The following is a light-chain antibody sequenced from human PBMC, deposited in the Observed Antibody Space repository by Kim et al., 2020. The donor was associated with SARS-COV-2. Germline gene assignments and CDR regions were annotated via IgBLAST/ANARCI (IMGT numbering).Light chain of an antibody. CDR3: QQRSNWLT. Sequence: WSPGERATLSCRASQSVSSYLAWYQQKPGQAPRLLIYDASNRATGIPARFSGSGSGTDFTLTISSLEPEDFAVYYCQQRSNWLTFGGGTKVDIK. V-gene: IGKV3-11*01. J-gene: IGKJ4*01. CDR1: QSVSSY. CDR2: DAS.